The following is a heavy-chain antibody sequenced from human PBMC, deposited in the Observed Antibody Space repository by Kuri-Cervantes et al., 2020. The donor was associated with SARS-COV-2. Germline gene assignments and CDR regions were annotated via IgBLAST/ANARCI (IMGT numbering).Heavy chain of an antibody. CDR1: GFTFSSYA. CDR2: ISGSGGST. Sequence: GGSLRLSCAASGFTFSSYAMSWVCQAPGKGLEWVSAISGSGGSTYYADSVKGRFTISRDNSKNTLYLQMNSLRAEDTAVYYCAKREQYSSSWGDVDYWGQGTLVTVSS. CDR3: AKREQYSSSWGDVDY. D-gene: IGHD6-13*01. V-gene: IGHV3-23*01. J-gene: IGHJ4*02.